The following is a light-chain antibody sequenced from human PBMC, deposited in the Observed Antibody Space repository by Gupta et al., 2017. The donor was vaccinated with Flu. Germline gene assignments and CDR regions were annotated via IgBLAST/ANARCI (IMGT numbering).Light chain of an antibody. CDR1: ALPKQY. Sequence: SYDLTQPPSVSVSPGQTATIACSGDALPKQYVYWYQQKPGQAPMLVMSKETERPSGIPERFSGSSSGTTVTLTISGVQAEDEADYYCQSVDASSRNPSVVFGGGTKLTVL. J-gene: IGLJ2*01. V-gene: IGLV3-25*03. CDR3: QSVDASSRNPSVV. CDR2: KET.